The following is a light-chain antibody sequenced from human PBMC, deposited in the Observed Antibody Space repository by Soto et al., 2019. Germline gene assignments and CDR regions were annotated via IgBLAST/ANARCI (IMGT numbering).Light chain of an antibody. CDR3: QQFHSSPWT. V-gene: IGKV1-5*01. CDR2: DAS. Sequence: DIQMTQSPSTLSASVGDRVTITCRASQTIHSFLAWYRRKAGKAPKLLIYDASNLESGFPSRFSGSGSGTEFTLTVSSLQPDDFASFYCQQFHSSPWTFGQGTKVAIK. CDR1: QTIHSF. J-gene: IGKJ1*01.